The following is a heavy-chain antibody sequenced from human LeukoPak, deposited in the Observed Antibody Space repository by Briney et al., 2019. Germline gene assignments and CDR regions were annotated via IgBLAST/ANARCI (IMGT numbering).Heavy chain of an antibody. D-gene: IGHD3-22*01. CDR2: IYYSGST. Sequence: PSQTLSLTCTVSGGSISSGDYYWSWIRQPPGKGLEWIGYIYYSGSTYYNPSLKSRVTISVDTSKNQFSLKLSSVPAADTAVYYCAVGHYYHSSGYLFDSWGQGTLVTVSS. V-gene: IGHV4-30-4*01. J-gene: IGHJ4*02. CDR3: AVGHYYHSSGYLFDS. CDR1: GGSISSGDYY.